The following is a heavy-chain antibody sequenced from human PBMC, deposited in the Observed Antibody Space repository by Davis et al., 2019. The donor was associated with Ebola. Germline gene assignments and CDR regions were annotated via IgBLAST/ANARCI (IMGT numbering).Heavy chain of an antibody. Sequence: GGSLRLSCAASGFTFSSYAMSWVRQAPGKGLEWVSAISGSGGSTYYADSVKGRFTISRDNSKNTLYLQMNSLRAEDTAVYYCATSTNIVLVVYALDYWGQGTLVTVSS. CDR1: GFTFSSYA. V-gene: IGHV3-23*01. CDR2: ISGSGGST. J-gene: IGHJ4*02. CDR3: ATSTNIVLVVYALDY. D-gene: IGHD2-8*02.